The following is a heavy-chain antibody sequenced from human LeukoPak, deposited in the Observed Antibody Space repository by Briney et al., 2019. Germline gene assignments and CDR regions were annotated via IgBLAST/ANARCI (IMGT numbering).Heavy chain of an antibody. J-gene: IGHJ5*02. V-gene: IGHV1-2*02. CDR3: ARGPYCSGGSCTRNWFDP. D-gene: IGHD2-15*01. Sequence: ASVKVSCKASGYTFTSYGISWVRQAPGQGLEWMGWFHPNSGGTNYAQKFQGRVTMTRDTSISTAYMELSRLRSDDTAVYYCARGPYCSGGSCTRNWFDPWGQGTLVTVSS. CDR2: FHPNSGGT. CDR1: GYTFTSYG.